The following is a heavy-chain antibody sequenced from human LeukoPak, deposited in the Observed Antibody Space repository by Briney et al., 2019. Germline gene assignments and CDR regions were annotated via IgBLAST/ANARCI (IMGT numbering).Heavy chain of an antibody. CDR3: ATTRYDAFDI. CDR1: GFTFDDYA. D-gene: IGHD1-1*01. CDR2: ISGDGGST. J-gene: IGHJ3*02. Sequence: AGGSLRLSCAASGFTFDDYAMHWVRQAPGKGLEWVSLISGDGGSTYYADSVKGRFTISRDNSKNTLCLQMNSLRAEDTAVYYCATTRYDAFDIWGQGTMVTVSS. V-gene: IGHV3-43*02.